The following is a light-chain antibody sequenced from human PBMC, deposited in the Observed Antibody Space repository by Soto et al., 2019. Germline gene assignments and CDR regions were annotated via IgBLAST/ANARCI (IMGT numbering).Light chain of an antibody. CDR3: QQYDHSSRT. CDR2: GVS. Sequence: EIVLTQSPGTLSLSPGERATLYCRASQSVNSDYLAWYQQNPGQGPRVLMYGVSNRATGIPDRFSGSGSGTDFTLTISKLEPEDFAVYYCQQYDHSSRTFGQGTKVEIK. J-gene: IGKJ1*01. CDR1: QSVNSDY. V-gene: IGKV3-20*01.